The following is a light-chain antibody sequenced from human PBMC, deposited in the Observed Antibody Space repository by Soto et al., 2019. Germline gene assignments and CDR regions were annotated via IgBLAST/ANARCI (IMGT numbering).Light chain of an antibody. CDR1: QGIRGD. J-gene: IGKJ1*01. CDR2: ATS. V-gene: IGKV1-6*01. Sequence: AIQMTHSPSSLSASLGDRVTITCRASQGIRGDLGWYQQKPGKAPKLLISATSTLQSGVPSRFSGRGSGTNFTLTISSLQSEGSATYYCIQDFISPLTVGQGTKVDIK. CDR3: IQDFISPLT.